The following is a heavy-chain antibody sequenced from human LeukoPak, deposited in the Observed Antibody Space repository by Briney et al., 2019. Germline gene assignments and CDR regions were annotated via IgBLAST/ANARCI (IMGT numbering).Heavy chain of an antibody. J-gene: IGHJ4*02. Sequence: SETLSLTCAVSGGSISSGGYSWSWIRQHPGKGLEWIGYIYYSGSTYYNPSLKSRVTISVDTSKNQFSLKLSSVTAADTAVYYCARGPGEFPPDWGQGTLVTVSS. D-gene: IGHD3-10*01. CDR1: GGSISSGGYS. V-gene: IGHV4-31*11. CDR3: ARGPGEFPPD. CDR2: IYYSGST.